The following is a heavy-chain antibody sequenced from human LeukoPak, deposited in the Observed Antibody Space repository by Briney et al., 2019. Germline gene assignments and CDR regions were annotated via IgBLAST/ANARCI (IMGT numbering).Heavy chain of an antibody. CDR1: GYTFTGYY. Sequence: ASVKVSCKASGYTFTGYYMHWVRQAPGQGLEWMGWINPNSGGTNYAQKFQGRVTMTRDTSISTAYMEPSRLRSDDTAVYYCARVYDCSSTSCYWNAYWGQGTLVTVSS. CDR3: ARVYDCSSTSCYWNAY. D-gene: IGHD2-2*01. J-gene: IGHJ4*02. V-gene: IGHV1-2*02. CDR2: INPNSGGT.